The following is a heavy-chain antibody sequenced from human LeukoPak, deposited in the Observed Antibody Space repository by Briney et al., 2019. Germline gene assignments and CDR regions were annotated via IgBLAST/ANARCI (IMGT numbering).Heavy chain of an antibody. CDR2: INHSGST. CDR3: ARAILSGYPDS. CDR1: GGSFSGYY. V-gene: IGHV4-34*01. J-gene: IGHJ4*02. Sequence: PSETLSLTCAVYGGSFSGYYWSWIRQPPGKGLEWIGEINHSGSTNYNPSLKSRVTISVDTSKNQFSLKLSSVTAADTAVYYCARAILSGYPDSWGQGTLVIVFS. D-gene: IGHD3-3*01.